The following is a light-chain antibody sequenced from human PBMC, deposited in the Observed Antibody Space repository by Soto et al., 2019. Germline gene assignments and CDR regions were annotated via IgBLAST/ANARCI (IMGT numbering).Light chain of an antibody. Sequence: EIVLTQSQATLSLSPGERATLSCRTSQSVDNYLAWYQQKPGQAPKILIYDVSNRATGTPARLSGSGSGTDFTLSSSSLEPEDFAVYYCQQRSNRPRFTFGPGTKVDIK. CDR3: QQRSNRPRFT. J-gene: IGKJ3*01. CDR1: QSVDNY. V-gene: IGKV3-11*01. CDR2: DVS.